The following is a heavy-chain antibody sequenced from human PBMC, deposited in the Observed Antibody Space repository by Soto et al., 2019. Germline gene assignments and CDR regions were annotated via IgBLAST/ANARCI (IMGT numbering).Heavy chain of an antibody. CDR3: ARRNIGTVGCGWFAP. D-gene: IGHD3-9*01. Sequence: GASVKVSCKASGYTFTSYGISWVRQAPGQGLEWMGWISAYNGNTNYAQKLQGRVTMTTDTSTSTAYMELRSLRSDDTAVYYCARRNIGTVGCGWFAPWGQGTLVTVSS. CDR2: ISAYNGNT. J-gene: IGHJ5*02. CDR1: GYTFTSYG. V-gene: IGHV1-18*01.